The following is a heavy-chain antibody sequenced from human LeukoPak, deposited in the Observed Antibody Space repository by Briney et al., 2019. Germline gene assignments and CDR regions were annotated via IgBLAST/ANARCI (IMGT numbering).Heavy chain of an antibody. CDR2: INHSGST. V-gene: IGHV4-34*01. J-gene: IGHJ4*02. CDR3: ARLTRVLLWFGELLSNFDY. Sequence: SVTLSLTCAVYGGSFSGYYWSWIRQPPGKGLEWIGEINHSGSTNYNPSLKSRVTISVDTSKNQFSPKLSSVTAADTAVYYCARLTRVLLWFGELLSNFDYWGQGTLVTVSS. CDR1: GGSFSGYY. D-gene: IGHD3-10*01.